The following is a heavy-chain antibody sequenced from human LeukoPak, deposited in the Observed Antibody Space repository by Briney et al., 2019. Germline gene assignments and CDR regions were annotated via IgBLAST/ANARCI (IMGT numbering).Heavy chain of an antibody. CDR3: ARGSFPRTTGYYFDY. J-gene: IGHJ4*02. Sequence: ASVKVSCKASGYTFTNYGVSWVRQAPGQGLEWMGWISAYNGNTDYAQKFQGRVTMTTDTSTSTAYMELRSLRSEDTAVYYCARGSFPRTTGYYFDYWGQGTLVTVSS. V-gene: IGHV1-18*01. CDR1: GYTFTNYG. D-gene: IGHD4-17*01. CDR2: ISAYNGNT.